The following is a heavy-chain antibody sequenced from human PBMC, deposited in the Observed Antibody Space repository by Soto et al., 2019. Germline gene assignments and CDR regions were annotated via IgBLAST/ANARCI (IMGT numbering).Heavy chain of an antibody. CDR2: TYYRSKWYN. CDR1: GDSVSGNSAA. J-gene: IGHJ4*02. CDR3: ARAVYYDFWSGYYITPPFDY. D-gene: IGHD3-3*01. V-gene: IGHV6-1*01. Sequence: SQTLSLTCAISGDSVSGNSAALNWIRQSPSRGLEWLGRTYYRSKWYNDYAVSVKSRITINPDTSKNQFSLQPNSVTPEDTAVYYCARAVYYDFWSGYYITPPFDYWGQGTLVTVSS.